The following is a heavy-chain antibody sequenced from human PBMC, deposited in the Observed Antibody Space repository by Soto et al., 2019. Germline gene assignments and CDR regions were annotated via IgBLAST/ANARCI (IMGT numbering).Heavy chain of an antibody. D-gene: IGHD4-4*01. V-gene: IGHV3-21*01. J-gene: IGHJ4*02. CDR2: IGDTGTFI. CDR3: ARDQRYLRQGYSDY. CDR1: AFIFSDHS. Sequence: EVQLVESGGGLVKPGGSLRLSCVGSAFIFSDHSMNWVRQAPGKGLEWVTSIGDTGTFIYYADSVKGRFTISRDNAKNSLFLLMDSLRPEDTAVYYCARDQRYLRQGYSDYWGQGTLVTVSS.